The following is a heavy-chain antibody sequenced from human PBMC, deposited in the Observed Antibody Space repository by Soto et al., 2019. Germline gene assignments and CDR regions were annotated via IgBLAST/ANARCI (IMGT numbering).Heavy chain of an antibody. J-gene: IGHJ4*02. CDR1: GGSIISSHW. CDR2: IFHNGTT. Sequence: PSETLSLPCAVSGGSIISSHWWTWVRQSPGKGLEWIGEIFHNGTTNYNPSLKSRLTISVDTSKNHFSLNLNPVTARDTATYFCARGPQYWGPGKLVTVSS. CDR3: ARGPQY. V-gene: IGHV4-4*02.